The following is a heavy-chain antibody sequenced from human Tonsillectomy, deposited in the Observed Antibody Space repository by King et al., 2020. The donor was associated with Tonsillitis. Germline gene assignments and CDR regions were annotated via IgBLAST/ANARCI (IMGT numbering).Heavy chain of an antibody. CDR3: ARPSWDPRRPDYYCYGMDV. V-gene: IGHV1-69*09. CDR1: GGTFSSYA. Sequence: AQLVQSGAEVKKPGSSVKVSCKASGGTFSSYAISWVRQAPGQGLEWMGRIIPIVGIAKYAQKFQGRVTITADKSTSTAYMELSSLRSEDTAVYYCARPSWDPRRPDYYCYGMDVWGQGTTVTVSS. J-gene: IGHJ6*02. D-gene: IGHD1-26*01. CDR2: IIPIVGIA.